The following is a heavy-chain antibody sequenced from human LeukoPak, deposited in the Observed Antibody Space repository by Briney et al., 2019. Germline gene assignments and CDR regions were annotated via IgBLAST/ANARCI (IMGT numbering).Heavy chain of an antibody. CDR1: GGSISSSSYY. D-gene: IGHD3-22*01. J-gene: IGHJ4*02. Sequence: SETLSLTCTVSGGSISSSSYYWGWIRQPPGKGLEWIGNIYYSGSTYYNPSLMSRVTMSVDTSKNQFSLKLSSVTAADTAVYYCARLNYYDSSGNFDYWGQGTLVTVSS. CDR3: ARLNYYDSSGNFDY. CDR2: IYYSGST. V-gene: IGHV4-39*01.